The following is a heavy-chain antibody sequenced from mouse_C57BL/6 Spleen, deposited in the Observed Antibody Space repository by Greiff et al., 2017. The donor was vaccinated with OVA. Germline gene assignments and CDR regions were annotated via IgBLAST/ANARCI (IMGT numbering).Heavy chain of an antibody. D-gene: IGHD2-1*01. CDR2: INYDGSST. CDR1: GFTFSDYY. Sequence: EVQLVESEGGLVQPGSSMKLSCTASGFTFSDYYMAWVRQVPEKGLEWVANINYDGSSTYYLDSLKSRFIISRDNAKNILYLQMSSLKSEDTATYYCARDQGNLYAMDYWGQGTSVTVSS. J-gene: IGHJ4*01. CDR3: ARDQGNLYAMDY. V-gene: IGHV5-16*01.